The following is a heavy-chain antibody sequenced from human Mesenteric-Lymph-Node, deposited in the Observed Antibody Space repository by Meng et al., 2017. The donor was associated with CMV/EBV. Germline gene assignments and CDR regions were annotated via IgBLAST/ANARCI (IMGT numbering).Heavy chain of an antibody. V-gene: IGHV3-30*02. J-gene: IGHJ4*02. CDR2: IQYDGDKK. D-gene: IGHD3-3*01. Sequence: GGSLRLSCAASGINFNNYGIHWVRQAPGKGLEWVAFIQYDGDKKYYADSVKGRFTISRDNSKNTLYLDMNSLRPDDTATYYCALDGQRVVLYYFYSWGQGTLVTVSS. CDR3: ALDGQRVVLYYFYS. CDR1: GINFNNYG.